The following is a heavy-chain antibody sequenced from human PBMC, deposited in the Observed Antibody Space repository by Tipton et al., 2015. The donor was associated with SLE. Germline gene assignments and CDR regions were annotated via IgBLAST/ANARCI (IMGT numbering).Heavy chain of an antibody. Sequence: TLSLTCTVSGGSISSHYWSWIRRPPGKALEWIAYINYSGSTNYNPSLKSRVTMSVDTSKNQFSLKLSSVTAADTAVYYCARGTNWGSYFDYWGQGTLVTVSS. CDR1: GGSISSHY. CDR3: ARGTNWGSYFDY. D-gene: IGHD7-27*01. CDR2: INYSGST. J-gene: IGHJ4*02. V-gene: IGHV4-59*11.